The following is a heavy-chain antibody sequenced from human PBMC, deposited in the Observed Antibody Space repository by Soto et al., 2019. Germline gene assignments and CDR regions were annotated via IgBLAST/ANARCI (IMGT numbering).Heavy chain of an antibody. CDR3: ARSAQQLAYSYYYYMDV. V-gene: IGHV3-9*01. J-gene: IGHJ6*03. Sequence: EVQLVESGGGLVQPGRSLRLSCEASGCTFDDYAMHWVRQAPGKGLEWVSGISWNSGSIGYADSVKGRFTISRDNAKNSLYLQMNSLRAEDTALYYWARSAQQLAYSYYYYMDVWGKGTTVTVSS. D-gene: IGHD6-13*01. CDR2: ISWNSGSI. CDR1: GCTFDDYA.